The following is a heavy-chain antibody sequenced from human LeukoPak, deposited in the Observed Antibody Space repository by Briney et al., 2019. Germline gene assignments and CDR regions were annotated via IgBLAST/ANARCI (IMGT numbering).Heavy chain of an antibody. CDR2: ISSSGSTI. CDR1: GFTFSTCS. D-gene: IGHD3-22*01. J-gene: IGHJ3*02. CDR3: ARENYDSSDAFDI. Sequence: PGGSLRLSCAASGFTFSTCSMNWVRQAPGKGLEWVSYISSSGSTIYYADSVKGRFTISRDNAKNSLYLQMNSLRAEDTAVYYCARENYDSSDAFDIWGQGTMVTVSS. V-gene: IGHV3-48*04.